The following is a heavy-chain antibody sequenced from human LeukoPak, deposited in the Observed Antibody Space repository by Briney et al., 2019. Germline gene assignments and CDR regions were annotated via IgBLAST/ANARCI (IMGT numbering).Heavy chain of an antibody. V-gene: IGHV3-21*01. CDR1: GFTFSSYS. Sequence: GGSLRLSCAASGFTFSSYSMNWVRQAPGKGLEWVSSISSSSSYIYYADSVKGRFTISRDNAKNSLYLQMSSLRAEDTAVYYCARNIAAAGKGYYFDYWGQGTPVTVSS. J-gene: IGHJ4*02. D-gene: IGHD6-13*01. CDR3: ARNIAAAGKGYYFDY. CDR2: ISSSSSYI.